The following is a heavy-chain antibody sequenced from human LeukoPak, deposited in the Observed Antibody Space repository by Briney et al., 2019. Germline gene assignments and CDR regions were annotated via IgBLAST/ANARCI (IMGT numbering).Heavy chain of an antibody. CDR1: GFTFSDYY. CDR2: ISSSGSTI. J-gene: IGHJ4*02. D-gene: IGHD4-17*01. V-gene: IGHV3-11*01. Sequence: GGSLRLSCAASGFTFSDYYMSWIRQAPGKGLEWVSYISSSGSTIYYADSVKGRFTISRDNAKNSLYLQMNSLRAEDAALYYCAKDTARGSTTVTTLDYWGQGTLVTVSS. CDR3: AKDTARGSTTVTTLDY.